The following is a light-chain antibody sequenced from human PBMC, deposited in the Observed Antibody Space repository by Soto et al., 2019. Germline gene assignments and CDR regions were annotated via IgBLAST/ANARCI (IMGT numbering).Light chain of an antibody. CDR3: QQYHNWRT. CDR1: QGVGRW. J-gene: IGKJ1*01. CDR2: QAS. V-gene: IGKV1-5*03. Sequence: DIQVTQSPSTVSASIGDRVTITCRASQGVGRWLAWYQQKPGKAPKLMIYQASILDSGVPSRFSGSGSVTDFTLTINSLQPEDFAVYYCQQYHNWRTVGQGTKVDIK.